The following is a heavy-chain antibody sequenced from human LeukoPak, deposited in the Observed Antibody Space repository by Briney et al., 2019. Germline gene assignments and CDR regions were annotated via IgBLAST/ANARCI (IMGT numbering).Heavy chain of an antibody. CDR3: ARDNYYGSGSYPPLDY. D-gene: IGHD3-10*01. CDR2: IKQDGSEK. J-gene: IGHJ4*02. Sequence: ETLSLTCAVSGSSICSGYYWGWIRQPPGKGLEWVANIKQDGSEKYYVDSVKGRFTISRDNAKNSLYLQMNSLRGEDTAVYYCARDNYYGSGSYPPLDYWGQGTLVTVSS. V-gene: IGHV3-7*01. CDR1: GSSICSGYY.